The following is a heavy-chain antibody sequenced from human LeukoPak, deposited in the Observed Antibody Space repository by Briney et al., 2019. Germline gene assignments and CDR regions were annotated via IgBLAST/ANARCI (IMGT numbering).Heavy chain of an antibody. CDR2: IYYSGST. Sequence: SETLSLTCTVSGGSISSYYWSWIRQPPGKGLEWIGYIYYSGSTNYNPSLKSRVTISVDTSKNQLSLKLSSVTAADTAVYYCAREGYVEMATSDAFDIWGQGTMVTVSS. CDR3: AREGYVEMATSDAFDI. CDR1: GGSISSYY. D-gene: IGHD5-24*01. V-gene: IGHV4-59*01. J-gene: IGHJ3*02.